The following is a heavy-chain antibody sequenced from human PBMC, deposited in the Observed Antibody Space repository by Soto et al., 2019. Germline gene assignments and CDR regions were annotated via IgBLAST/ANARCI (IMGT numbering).Heavy chain of an antibody. D-gene: IGHD4-17*01. CDR2: IKQDGSGE. CDR1: GFSFSNYW. V-gene: IGHV3-7*01. Sequence: EVQLVESGGGLVQPGGSLRLSCAASGFSFSNYWMSWVRQDPGRGLEWVANIKQDGSGEYYVDSVKGRFTISRDNVKNSLYLQMNSLRAEDTAVYYCAREGYGDYDVLDIWGQGTMVTVSS. J-gene: IGHJ3*02. CDR3: AREGYGDYDVLDI.